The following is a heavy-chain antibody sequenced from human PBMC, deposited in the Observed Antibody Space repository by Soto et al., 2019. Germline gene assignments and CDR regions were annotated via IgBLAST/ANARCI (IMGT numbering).Heavy chain of an antibody. J-gene: IGHJ6*02. CDR1: GGSISSYS. CDR2: IYYSGTT. V-gene: IGHV4-59*01. Sequence: PSETLSLTCTVSGGSISSYSWSWVRQPPGKGLEWIGYIYYSGTTNYNPSLKSRVAISIDTPKNQFSLRLSSVTAADTAVYCCARGDYYYYNMGVWGQGTTVTVSS. CDR3: ARGDYYYYNMGV.